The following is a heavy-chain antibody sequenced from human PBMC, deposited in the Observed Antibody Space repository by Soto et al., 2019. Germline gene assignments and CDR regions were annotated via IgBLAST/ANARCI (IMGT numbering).Heavy chain of an antibody. CDR2: ITAYNGNT. CDR3: GRRSYGSGVDL. V-gene: IGHV1-18*01. CDR1: GYAFTEYG. D-gene: IGHD3-10*01. J-gene: IGHJ5*02. Sequence: ASVKVSCKASGYAFTEYGISWVRQAPGQGLEWMGWITAYNGNTNYAQKLQGRVTMTTDTSTSTVYMDLRSLTSDDTAVYYCGRRSYGSGVDLWGQGTLVTSPQ.